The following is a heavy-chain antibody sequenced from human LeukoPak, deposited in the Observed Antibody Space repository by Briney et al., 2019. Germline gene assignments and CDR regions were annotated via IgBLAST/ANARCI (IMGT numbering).Heavy chain of an antibody. CDR3: ASYSSLDY. D-gene: IGHD6-19*01. J-gene: IGHJ4*02. CDR2: IYSGGST. Sequence: PGGSLRLSRAASGLTVSSNYMSWVRQAPGKGLEWVSVIYSGGSTYYADSVTGRFTISRDKSKNTLYLQMNSLRVEDTAVYYCASYSSLDYWGQGTLVTVSS. CDR1: GLTVSSNY. V-gene: IGHV3-66*01.